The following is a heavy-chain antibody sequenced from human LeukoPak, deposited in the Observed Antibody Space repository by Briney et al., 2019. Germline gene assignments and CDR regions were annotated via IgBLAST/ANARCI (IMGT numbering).Heavy chain of an antibody. CDR1: GFTFSNYW. J-gene: IGHJ4*02. V-gene: IGHV3-74*01. CDR3: ARDGSLPDY. CDR2: IISDGSST. Sequence: GGSLRLSCAAPGFTFSNYWMHWVRQTPGKGLVWVSRIISDGSSTSYADSVKGRFTISRDNAKNTLYLQMNSLRAEDTAVYYCARDGSLPDYWGQGTLVTVSS.